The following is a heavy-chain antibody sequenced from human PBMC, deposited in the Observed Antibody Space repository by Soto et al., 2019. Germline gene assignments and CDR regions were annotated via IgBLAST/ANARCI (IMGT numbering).Heavy chain of an antibody. J-gene: IGHJ5*02. V-gene: IGHV4-61*01. CDR2: IYFSGSA. CDR1: RGSVSSGSTY. D-gene: IGHD2-15*01. Sequence: SETLSLTYSVSRGSVSSGSTYWTWIRQPPGKGLEWIGYIYFSGSANYNPSLKSRVTISVDTSKDEFSVKLTCVTPADTGVYSCARARLYGSGDSCWASGLEPWGQGTLVTVSS. CDR3: ARARLYGSGDSCWASGLEP.